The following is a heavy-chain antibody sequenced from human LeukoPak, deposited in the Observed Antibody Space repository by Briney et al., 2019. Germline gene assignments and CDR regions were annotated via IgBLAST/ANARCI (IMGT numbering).Heavy chain of an antibody. CDR2: ISSSSSYI. CDR1: GFTFSSYS. CDR3: ATKNYDFWSGSRARGDY. Sequence: GGSLRLSCAASGFTFSSYSMNWVRQAPGKGLEWVSSISSSSSYIYYADSVKGRFTISRDNAKNSLYLQMNSLRAEDTAVYYCATKNYDFWSGSRARGDYWGQGTLVTVSS. V-gene: IGHV3-21*01. J-gene: IGHJ4*02. D-gene: IGHD3-3*01.